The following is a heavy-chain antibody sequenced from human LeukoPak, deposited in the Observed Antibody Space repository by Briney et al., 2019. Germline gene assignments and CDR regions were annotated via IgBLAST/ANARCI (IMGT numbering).Heavy chain of an antibody. Sequence: SVKVSCKASGGTFSSYAISWVRQAPGQGLEWMGGIIPIFGTANYAQKFQGRVTIPADQSTSPAYMELSSLRPEDTAVYYCAREPATMVRGVLLGRFDPWGQGTLVTVSS. CDR2: IIPIFGTA. J-gene: IGHJ5*02. CDR3: AREPATMVRGVLLGRFDP. D-gene: IGHD3-10*01. V-gene: IGHV1-69*13. CDR1: GGTFSSYA.